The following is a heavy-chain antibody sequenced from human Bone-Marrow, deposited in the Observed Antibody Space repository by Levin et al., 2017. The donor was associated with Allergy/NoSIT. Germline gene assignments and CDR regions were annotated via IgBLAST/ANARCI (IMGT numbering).Heavy chain of an antibody. D-gene: IGHD2-15*01. V-gene: IGHV1-3*04. J-gene: IGHJ6*02. CDR1: GYNFITHA. Sequence: GESLKISCKASGYNFITHAIHWVRQAPGQRLEWMGWINNGNGNTEYSQKLQGRFTITRDTSASTVYMDLRSLRSDDTAVYYCARVPGILDYAMDVWGQGTTVTVSS. CDR3: ARVPGILDYAMDV. CDR2: INNGNGNT.